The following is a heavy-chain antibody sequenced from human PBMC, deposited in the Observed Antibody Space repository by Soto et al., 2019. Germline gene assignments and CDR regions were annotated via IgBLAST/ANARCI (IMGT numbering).Heavy chain of an antibody. D-gene: IGHD4-17*01. CDR3: ARVRGYCDHLRYFDY. V-gene: IGHV3-33*01. J-gene: IGHJ4*02. Sequence: QVQLVESGGGVVQPGRSLRLSCAASGFTFSSYGMHWVRQAPGKGLEWVAVIWYDGSNKYYADSVKGRFTISRDNSKNTLYLQMNSLRAEDTAVYYCARVRGYCDHLRYFDYWGQGTLVTVSS. CDR2: IWYDGSNK. CDR1: GFTFSSYG.